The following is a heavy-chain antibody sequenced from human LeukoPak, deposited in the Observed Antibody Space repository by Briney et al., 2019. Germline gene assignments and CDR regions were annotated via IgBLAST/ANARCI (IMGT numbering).Heavy chain of an antibody. CDR3: ARGRNIWRH. Sequence: GGSLRLSCAASGCTFSSYWMSWVRQAPGKGLEWVASIREDGSQKNYVDSVKGRFTISRDDAKTSLFLQMNSLRVEDTAVYYCARGRNIWRHWGQGTLVTVSP. CDR1: GCTFSSYW. V-gene: IGHV3-7*01. J-gene: IGHJ4*02. CDR2: IREDGSQK.